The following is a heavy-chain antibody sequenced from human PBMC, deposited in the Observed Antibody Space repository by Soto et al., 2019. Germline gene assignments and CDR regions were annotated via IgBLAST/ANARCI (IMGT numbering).Heavy chain of an antibody. J-gene: IGHJ6*02. CDR1: GGTFGNSA. D-gene: IGHD3-10*01. CDR3: ARSYYGSGSYWFYGMDV. CDR2: IIPSFATG. Sequence: QVQLVQSGAEVKKPGSSVKVSCKASGGTFGNSAISWVRQAPGQGLEWMGGIIPSFATGNSAPEFQGRLTITADKSTTTAYMELSSRRSEDTAVYYCARSYYGSGSYWFYGMDVWGQGTTVTVSS. V-gene: IGHV1-69*06.